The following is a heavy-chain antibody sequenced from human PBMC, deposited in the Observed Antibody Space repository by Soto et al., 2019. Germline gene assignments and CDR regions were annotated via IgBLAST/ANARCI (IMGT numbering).Heavy chain of an antibody. D-gene: IGHD3-9*01. J-gene: IGHJ6*02. V-gene: IGHV4-34*01. CDR1: GGSFSGYY. CDR2: INHSGST. CDR3: ARVGITYYDILTGYPSGYYYYYGMDV. Sequence: SETLSLTCAVYGGSFSGYYWSWIRQPPGKGLEWIGEINHSGSTNYNPSLKSRVTISVDTSKNQFSLKLSSVTAADTAVYYCARVGITYYDILTGYPSGYYYYYGMDVWGQGTTVTVSS.